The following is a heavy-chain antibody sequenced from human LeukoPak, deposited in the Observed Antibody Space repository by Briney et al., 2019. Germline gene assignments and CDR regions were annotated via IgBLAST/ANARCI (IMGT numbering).Heavy chain of an antibody. D-gene: IGHD3-9*01. V-gene: IGHV3-23*01. J-gene: IGHJ4*02. Sequence: PGGSLRLSCAASGFTFSSYAMSWVRQAPGKGLEWVSAISGSGGSTYYADSVKGRFTISRDNSKNTLYLQMNSLRAEDTAVYYCARGHYDILTGSLAFSATDANGGQGTLVTVSS. CDR1: GFTFSSYA. CDR2: ISGSGGST. CDR3: ARGHYDILTGSLAFSATDAN.